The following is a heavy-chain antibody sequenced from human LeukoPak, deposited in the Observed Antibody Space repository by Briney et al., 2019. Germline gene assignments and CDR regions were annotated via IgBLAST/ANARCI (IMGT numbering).Heavy chain of an antibody. D-gene: IGHD3-22*01. J-gene: IGHJ4*02. CDR3: TGYYYDSSGYYRFDY. CDR1: GFTFGDYA. CDR2: IRSKAYGGTT. Sequence: GGSLRLSCTASGFTFGDYAMSWVRQAPGKGLEWVGFIRSKAYGGTTEYAASVKGRFPISRDDSKSIAYLQMNSLKTEDTAVYYCTGYYYDSSGYYRFDYWGQGTLVTVSS. V-gene: IGHV3-49*04.